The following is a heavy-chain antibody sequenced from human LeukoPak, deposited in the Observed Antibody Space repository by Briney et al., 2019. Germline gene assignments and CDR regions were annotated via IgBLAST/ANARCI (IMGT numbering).Heavy chain of an antibody. Sequence: SETLSPTCAVYGGSFSGYYWSWIRQPPGKGLEWIGEINHGGSTNYNPSLKSRVTISVDTSKNKFSLKLSSVTAADTAVYYCARARAHLKYYYDSSGYYYFDYWGQGTLVTVSS. CDR3: ARARAHLKYYYDSSGYYYFDY. V-gene: IGHV4-34*01. CDR2: INHGGST. D-gene: IGHD3-22*01. J-gene: IGHJ4*02. CDR1: GGSFSGYY.